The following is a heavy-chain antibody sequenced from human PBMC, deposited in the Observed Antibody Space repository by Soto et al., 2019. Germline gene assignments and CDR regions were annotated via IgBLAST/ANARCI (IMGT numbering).Heavy chain of an antibody. D-gene: IGHD1-1*01. CDR3: AQTTPSIHWFDP. CDR1: GFTFSSYA. V-gene: IGHV3-23*01. J-gene: IGHJ5*02. CDR2: ISAGGGNT. Sequence: PGGSLRLSCGASGFTFSSYAMSWVRQAPGEGLEWVSAISAGGGNTYYRDSVKGRFTISRDNSKNTLYLQMNSLRAEDTAVYFCAQTTPSIHWFDPWGQGTLVTVSS.